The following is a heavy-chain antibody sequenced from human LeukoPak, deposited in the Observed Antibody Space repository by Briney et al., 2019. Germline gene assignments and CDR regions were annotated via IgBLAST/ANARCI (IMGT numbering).Heavy chain of an antibody. D-gene: IGHD5-12*01. J-gene: IGHJ6*03. CDR3: ARDRIVATTPTIYYYYCMDV. Sequence: ASVKVSCKASGYTFTSYGISWVRQAPGQGLEWMGWISAYNGNTNYAQKLQGRVTMTTDTSTSTAYMELRSLRSDDTAVYYCARDRIVATTPTIYYYYCMDVWGKGTTVTVSS. V-gene: IGHV1-18*01. CDR1: GYTFTSYG. CDR2: ISAYNGNT.